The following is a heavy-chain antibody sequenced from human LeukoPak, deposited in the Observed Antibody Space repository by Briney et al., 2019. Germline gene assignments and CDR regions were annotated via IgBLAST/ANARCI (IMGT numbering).Heavy chain of an antibody. V-gene: IGHV3-30*02. CDR3: ARAVHTTYYDFWSGYLDPCMDV. D-gene: IGHD3-3*01. CDR2: IRYDGSNK. J-gene: IGHJ6*03. Sequence: GGSLRLSCAASGFTFSSYGMHWVRQAPGKGLEWVAFIRYDGSNKYYADSVKGRFTISRDNSKNTLYLQMNSLRAEDTAVYYCARAVHTTYYDFWSGYLDPCMDVWGKGTTVTVSS. CDR1: GFTFSSYG.